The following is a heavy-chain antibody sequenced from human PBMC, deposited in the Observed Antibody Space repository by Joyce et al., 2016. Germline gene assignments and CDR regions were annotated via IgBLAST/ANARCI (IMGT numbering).Heavy chain of an antibody. CDR2: IYYSGRT. V-gene: IGHV4-39*07. CDR3: ARDIVLLTSAPGVYDYYGMDV. J-gene: IGHJ6*02. D-gene: IGHD3-10*01. CDR1: SGSMSSSSYH. Sequence: QLQLQESGPGLVKPSETLSLTCTVSSGSMSSSSYHWAWIRQPPGKGLEWIGIIYYSGRTYDNPSLKSRVTISVDTSKNQFSLKLSSVTAADTAVYYCARDIVLLTSAPGVYDYYGMDVWGQGTTVTVSS.